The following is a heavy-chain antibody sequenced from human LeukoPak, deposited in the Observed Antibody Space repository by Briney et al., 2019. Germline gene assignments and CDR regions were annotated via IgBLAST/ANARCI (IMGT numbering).Heavy chain of an antibody. Sequence: GGSLRLSCGASGFTFSSYGMHWVRQAPGKGLEWVAAISNDGSNQYYADSVKGRFTISRDNSKKTLYLQMNSLRAEDSAMYYCTKDDYYDSSAYQLWWGHGTLVSVSS. CDR1: GFTFSSYG. J-gene: IGHJ4*01. V-gene: IGHV3-30*18. CDR3: TKDDYYDSSAYQLW. CDR2: ISNDGSNQ. D-gene: IGHD3-22*01.